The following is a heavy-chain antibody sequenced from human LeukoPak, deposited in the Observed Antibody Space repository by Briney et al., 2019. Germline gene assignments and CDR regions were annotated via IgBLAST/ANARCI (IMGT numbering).Heavy chain of an antibody. Sequence: GGSLRLSCTASGFTFGDYAMIWVRQAPGKGLESVGFIRSKAYGGTTEYAASVKGRFTISRDDSKSLAYLEMNSLKSEDTAVYHCTRGYDFVSGYLGMDVWGQGTTVTASS. J-gene: IGHJ6*02. CDR2: IRSKAYGGTT. CDR3: TRGYDFVSGYLGMDV. D-gene: IGHD3-3*01. CDR1: GFTFGDYA. V-gene: IGHV3-49*04.